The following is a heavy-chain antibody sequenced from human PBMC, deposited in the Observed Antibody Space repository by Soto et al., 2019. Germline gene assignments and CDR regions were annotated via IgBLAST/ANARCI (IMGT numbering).Heavy chain of an antibody. J-gene: IGHJ4*02. V-gene: IGHV3-30-3*01. CDR3: AREAFLYSRGAYYDH. CDR1: GFTFSTYA. D-gene: IGHD4-4*01. Sequence: QVRLVESGGGAVQPGDSLRLSCDASGFTFSTYALHWVRQAPGKGLEWVAFISYTGANQYYADSVKGRFTVSRDNSKNIASLQMTSLKPEDSADYYCAREAFLYSRGAYYDHWGQGTLVTVSS. CDR2: ISYTGANQ.